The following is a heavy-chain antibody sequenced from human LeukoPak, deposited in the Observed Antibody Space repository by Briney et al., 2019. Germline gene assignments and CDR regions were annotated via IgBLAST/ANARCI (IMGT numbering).Heavy chain of an antibody. CDR2: INSDGSST. CDR3: ARVGFRYGGLDV. V-gene: IGHV3-74*01. J-gene: IGHJ6*02. CDR1: GFTFSNYW. Sequence: GGSLRLSCGASGFTFSNYWMHWVRQAPGKGLVWVSRINSDGSSTSYADSVKGRFTISRDNAKNTLFLQMSSLRAEDTAVYYCARVGFRYGGLDVWGQGATVTISS. D-gene: IGHD3-10*01.